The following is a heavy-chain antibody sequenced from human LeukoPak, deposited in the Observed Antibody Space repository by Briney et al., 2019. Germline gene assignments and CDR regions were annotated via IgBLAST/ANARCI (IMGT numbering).Heavy chain of an antibody. Sequence: ASVKVSCKASGYTFTSYGISWVRQAPGQGLEWMGWISAYNGNTNYAQKFQGRVTMTTDTSTSTAYMELRSLRSDDTAVYYCARDLNTAMVQYYFDYWGQGTLVTVSS. CDR1: GYTFTSYG. CDR3: ARDLNTAMVQYYFDY. D-gene: IGHD5-18*01. CDR2: ISAYNGNT. J-gene: IGHJ4*02. V-gene: IGHV1-18*01.